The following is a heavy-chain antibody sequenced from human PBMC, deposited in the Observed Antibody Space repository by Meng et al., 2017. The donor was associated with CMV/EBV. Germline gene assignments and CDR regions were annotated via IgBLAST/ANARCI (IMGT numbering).Heavy chain of an antibody. J-gene: IGHJ4*02. D-gene: IGHD3-10*01. V-gene: IGHV4-34*01. CDR2: INHSGST. CDR1: GGSFSGYY. CDR3: ARESMVRGED. Sequence: WGAGLLNPSETPSLTCAVYGGSFSGYYWSWIRQPPGKGLEWIGEINHSGSTNYNPSLKSRVTISVDTSKNQFSLKLSSVTAADTAVYYCARESMVRGEDWGQGTLVTVSS.